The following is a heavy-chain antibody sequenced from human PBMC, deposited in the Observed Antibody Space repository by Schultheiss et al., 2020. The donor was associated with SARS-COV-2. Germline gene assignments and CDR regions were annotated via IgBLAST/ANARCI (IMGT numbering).Heavy chain of an antibody. D-gene: IGHD3-22*01. CDR3: ARQAYYYDSSGYYARDAFDI. CDR2: INHSGST. V-gene: IGHV4-34*01. J-gene: IGHJ3*02. Sequence: SETLSLTCAVYGGSLSGYYWSWIRQPPGKGLEWIGEINHSGSTYYNPSLKSRVTISVDTSKNQFSLKLSSVTAADTAVYYCARQAYYYDSSGYYARDAFDIWGQGTMVTVSS. CDR1: GGSLSGYY.